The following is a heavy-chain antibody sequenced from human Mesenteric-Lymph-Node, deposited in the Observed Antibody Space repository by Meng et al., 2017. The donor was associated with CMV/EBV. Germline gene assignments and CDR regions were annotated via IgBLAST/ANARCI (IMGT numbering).Heavy chain of an antibody. V-gene: IGHV3-30*02. D-gene: IGHD3-10*01. Sequence: GGSLRLSCAAAGFSFSSHGMHWLRQAPGKGLEWMAFIRHDASTKYYVDSVKGRFTISRDYAKNSLYLEMHSLRAEDTAVYYCARDRGVAVPSDVWGQGTTVTVSS. CDR1: GFSFSSHG. CDR2: IRHDASTK. J-gene: IGHJ6*02. CDR3: ARDRGVAVPSDV.